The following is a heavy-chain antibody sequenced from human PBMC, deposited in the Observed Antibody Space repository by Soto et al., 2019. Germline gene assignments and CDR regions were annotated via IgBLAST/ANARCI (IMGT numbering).Heavy chain of an antibody. CDR3: ARAPYFFDN. CDR2: ISGNGRAT. J-gene: IGHJ4*02. Sequence: PGGSLRLSCAASGFTFTSDAMSWVRQAPGKGLEWVSTISGNGRATFSADSVKGRFTISRDNSKNTLYLQMNSLRAEDTAVYYCARAPYFFDNWGQGTLVTVSS. D-gene: IGHD2-21*01. CDR1: GFTFTSDA. V-gene: IGHV3-23*01.